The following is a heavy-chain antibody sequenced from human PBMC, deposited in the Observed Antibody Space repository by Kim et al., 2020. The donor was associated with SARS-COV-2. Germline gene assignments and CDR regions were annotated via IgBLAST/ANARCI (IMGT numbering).Heavy chain of an antibody. CDR1: GGSISSYY. D-gene: IGHD6-19*01. CDR2: IYYSGST. V-gene: IGHV4-59*01. J-gene: IGHJ4*02. Sequence: SETLSLTCTVSGGSISSYYWSWIRQPPGKGLEWIGYIYYSGSTNYNPSLKSRVTISVDTSKNQFSLKLSSVTAADTAVYYCARDPSGYSSGLGGGYYFDYWGPGTLVTVSS. CDR3: ARDPSGYSSGLGGGYYFDY.